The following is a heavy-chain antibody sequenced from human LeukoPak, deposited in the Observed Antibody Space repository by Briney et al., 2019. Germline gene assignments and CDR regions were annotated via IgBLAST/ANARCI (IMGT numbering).Heavy chain of an antibody. V-gene: IGHV3-23*01. D-gene: IGHD2-15*01. CDR1: GLTFGDNA. CDR3: AKALYCSGGSCYPNYYYYMDV. Sequence: GGSLRLSCTTSGLTFGDNAMSWVRQAPGKGLEWVSAISGSGGSTYYADSVKGRFTISRDNSKNTLYLQMNSLRAEDTAVYYCAKALYCSGGSCYPNYYYYMDVWGKGTMVTVSS. CDR2: ISGSGGST. J-gene: IGHJ6*03.